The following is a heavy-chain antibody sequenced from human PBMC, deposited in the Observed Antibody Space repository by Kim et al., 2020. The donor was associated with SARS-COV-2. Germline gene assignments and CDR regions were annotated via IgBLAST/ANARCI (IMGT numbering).Heavy chain of an antibody. Sequence: SETQSLTCAVSGGSISSSNWWSWVRQPPGKGLEWIGEIYHSGSTNYNPSLKSRVTISVDKSKNQFSLKLSSVTAADTAVYYCARDSIAAAGTFGFWGQGTLVTVSS. CDR1: GGSISSSNW. CDR2: IYHSGST. V-gene: IGHV4-4*02. J-gene: IGHJ4*02. D-gene: IGHD6-13*01. CDR3: ARDSIAAAGTFGF.